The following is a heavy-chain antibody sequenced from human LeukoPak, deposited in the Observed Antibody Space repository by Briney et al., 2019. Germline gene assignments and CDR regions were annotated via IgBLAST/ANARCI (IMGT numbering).Heavy chain of an antibody. V-gene: IGHV3-30*03. Sequence: GGTLRLSCAASGFTFSSYGMHWVRQAPGKGLEWVAVISYHGSNKYYADSVKGRFTISRDNSKNTLYLQMNSLRAEDTAVYYCALPTVPDAFDIWGQGTMVTVSS. CDR3: ALPTVPDAFDI. CDR1: GFTFSSYG. J-gene: IGHJ3*02. D-gene: IGHD6-6*01. CDR2: ISYHGSNK.